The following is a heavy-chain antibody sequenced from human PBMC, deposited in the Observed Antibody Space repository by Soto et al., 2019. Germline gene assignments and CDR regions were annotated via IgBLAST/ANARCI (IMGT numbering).Heavy chain of an antibody. J-gene: IGHJ6*02. D-gene: IGHD3-3*01. Sequence: ASVKVSCKASGYTFTSYYMHWVRQAPGQGLEWMGIINPSGGSTSYAQKFQGRVTMTRDTSTSTVYMELSSLRSEDTAVYYCARDFYDFWSGYYTPDSYYYYYYGMDVWGQGTTVTVS. CDR3: ARDFYDFWSGYYTPDSYYYYYYGMDV. CDR2: INPSGGST. V-gene: IGHV1-46*01. CDR1: GYTFTSYY.